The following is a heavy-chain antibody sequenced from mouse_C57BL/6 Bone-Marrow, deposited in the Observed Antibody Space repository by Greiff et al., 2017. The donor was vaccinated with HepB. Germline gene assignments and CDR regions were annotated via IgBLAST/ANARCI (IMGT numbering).Heavy chain of an antibody. Sequence: QVQLKQSGPGLVQPSQCLSITCTVSGFSLTSYGVHWVRQSPGKGLEWLGVIWSGGSTDYNAAFISRLSISKDNSKSQVFFKMNSLQADDTAIYYCASITTVVDPWYFDVWGTGTTVTVSS. CDR3: ASITTVVDPWYFDV. CDR2: IWSGGST. D-gene: IGHD1-1*01. CDR1: GFSLTSYG. J-gene: IGHJ1*03. V-gene: IGHV2-2*01.